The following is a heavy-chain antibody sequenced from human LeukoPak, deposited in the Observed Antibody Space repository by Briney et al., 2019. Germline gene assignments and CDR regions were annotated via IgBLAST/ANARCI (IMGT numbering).Heavy chain of an antibody. CDR2: IHSNGGA. J-gene: IGHJ5*02. V-gene: IGHV4-59*01. CDR1: GGSISSYY. CDR3: SSQKLGSLVQSVP. D-gene: IGHD6-13*01. Sequence: PSETLSLTCTVSGGSISSYYWSWIRQPPRQGLEWVGIIHSNGGANYNASLNSRATISRDTSRSQVSLKLTSVTAADTAVYYCSSQKLGSLVQSVPWGQGTLVTVSS.